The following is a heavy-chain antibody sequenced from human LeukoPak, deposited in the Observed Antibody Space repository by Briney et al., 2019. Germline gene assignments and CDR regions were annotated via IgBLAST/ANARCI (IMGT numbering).Heavy chain of an antibody. V-gene: IGHV3-21*01. J-gene: IGHJ4*02. CDR2: ISSSSSYI. CDR1: GFTFSSYS. CDR3: ARDIGGPYVWGSYRPFDY. D-gene: IGHD3-16*02. Sequence: PGGSLRLSCAASGFTFSSYSMNWVRQAPGKGLEWVSSISSSSSYIYYADSVKGRFTISRDNAKNSLYLQMNSLRAEDTAVYYCARDIGGPYVWGSYRPFDYWGQGTLVTVSS.